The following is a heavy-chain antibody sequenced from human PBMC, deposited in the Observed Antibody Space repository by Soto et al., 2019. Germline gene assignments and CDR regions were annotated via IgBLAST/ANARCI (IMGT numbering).Heavy chain of an antibody. CDR1: GGFVSSGSYY. CDR3: ARVERGTATTVVDAFDI. D-gene: IGHD1-1*01. CDR2: MSHSGGT. J-gene: IGHJ3*02. Sequence: QVQLQQWGAGLLKPSETLSLTCAVYGGFVSSGSYYWSWIRHPPGKGLEWIGEMSHSGGTHFNPSLKSRVTISVDTSKNQFSLKMSSVTAADTALYYCARVERGTATTVVDAFDIWGPGTMVTVSS. V-gene: IGHV4-34*01.